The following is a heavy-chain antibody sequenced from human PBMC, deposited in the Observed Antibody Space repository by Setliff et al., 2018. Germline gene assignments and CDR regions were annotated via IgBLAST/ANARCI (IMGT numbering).Heavy chain of an antibody. Sequence: SETLSLTCAVTGASINSLSWWSWVRQSPGKGLEWIGEIYHDGNTKFNPSVHYNPSLKSRVTISLDSSKNQFSLRLSSVTAADAAVYFCARESATIGEFPLYYFDKWGQGIPVTVSS. D-gene: IGHD3-10*01. CDR3: ARESATIGEFPLYYFDK. J-gene: IGHJ4*02. V-gene: IGHV4-4*02. CDR1: GASINSLSW. CDR2: IYHDGNT.